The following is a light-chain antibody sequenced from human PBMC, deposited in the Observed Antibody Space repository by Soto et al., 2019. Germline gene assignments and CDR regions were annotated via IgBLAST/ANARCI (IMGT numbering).Light chain of an antibody. CDR3: QQYNNWPIT. CDR1: QSISSY. V-gene: IGKV1-39*01. J-gene: IGKJ5*01. Sequence: DVQMTQYPSSLSATVGDRGTITCRASQSISSYLNWYQQKPGKAPKLLIYAASSLQSGVPSRFSGSGSGTDFTLTISSLQPEDFAVYYCQQYNNWPITFGQGTRLEIK. CDR2: AAS.